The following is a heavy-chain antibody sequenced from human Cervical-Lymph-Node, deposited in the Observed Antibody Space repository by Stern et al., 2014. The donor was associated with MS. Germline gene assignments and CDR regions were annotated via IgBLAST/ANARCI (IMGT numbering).Heavy chain of an antibody. CDR2: INSDGTST. CDR1: GFTFSSYW. CDR3: ARGGRALLWFGELTA. J-gene: IGHJ5*02. D-gene: IGHD3-10*01. V-gene: IGHV3-74*02. Sequence: EVQLVQSVGGSVQPGGSLRLSCAASGFTFSSYWMHWVRQAPGKGLMWVSRINSDGTSTNYADSVKGRFTISRDNAKNTLYLQMNSLRGEDTAVYYCARGGRALLWFGELTAWGQGTLVTVSS.